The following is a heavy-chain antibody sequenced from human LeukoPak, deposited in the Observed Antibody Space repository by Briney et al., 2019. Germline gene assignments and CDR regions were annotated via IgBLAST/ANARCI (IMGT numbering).Heavy chain of an antibody. Sequence: ASVKVSCKASGYTFTGYYMHWVRQAPGQGLEWMAWINPDSGGTSYAQKFQGRVTMTRDTSISPAYLELSRLRSDHTAVYSCARTPTNWFHPWGQGTLVTVSS. CDR2: INPDSGGT. CDR3: ARTPTNWFHP. V-gene: IGHV1-2*02. J-gene: IGHJ5*02. CDR1: GYTFTGYY.